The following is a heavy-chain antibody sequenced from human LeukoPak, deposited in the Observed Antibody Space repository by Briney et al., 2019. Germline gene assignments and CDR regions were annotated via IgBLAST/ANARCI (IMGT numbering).Heavy chain of an antibody. J-gene: IGHJ4*02. D-gene: IGHD5-24*01. CDR2: INPSGSST. V-gene: IGHV1-46*01. CDR3: ATSQEMATIQFDY. CDR1: GYTFTSYY. Sequence: GDSVTVSCKASGYTFTSYYMHWVRQPPGQGLEWMGIINPSGSSTSYAQKFQGRVTRTRDTSTSTVYMELSSLRSKDTAVYYCATSQEMATIQFDYWGQGTLVTVSP.